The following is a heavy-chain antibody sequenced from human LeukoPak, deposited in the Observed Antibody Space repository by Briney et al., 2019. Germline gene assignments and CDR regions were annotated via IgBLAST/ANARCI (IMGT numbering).Heavy chain of an antibody. D-gene: IGHD3-3*01. J-gene: IGHJ4*02. CDR1: GFAITDHH. V-gene: IGHV3-23*01. CDR2: ISGSGGST. Sequence: PGGSLRLSCAASGFAITDHHMDWVRQAPGKGLEWVSAISGSGGSTYYADSVKGRFTISRDNSKNTLYLQMNSLRAEDTAVYYCAKRYDFWSGYFDYWGQGTLVTVSS. CDR3: AKRYDFWSGYFDY.